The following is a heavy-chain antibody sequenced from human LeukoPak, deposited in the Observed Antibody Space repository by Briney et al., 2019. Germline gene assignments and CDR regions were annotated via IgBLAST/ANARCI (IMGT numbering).Heavy chain of an antibody. Sequence: GGSLRLSCVASGFTFSSYAMHWVRQAPGKGLEWVAVISYDGSSKYYADSVKGRFTISRDTSKNTLYLQMNSLRAEDTAVYYCAKLITGTTYYFDYWGQGTLVTVSS. D-gene: IGHD1-7*01. V-gene: IGHV3-30-3*02. CDR1: GFTFSSYA. CDR3: AKLITGTTYYFDY. CDR2: ISYDGSSK. J-gene: IGHJ4*02.